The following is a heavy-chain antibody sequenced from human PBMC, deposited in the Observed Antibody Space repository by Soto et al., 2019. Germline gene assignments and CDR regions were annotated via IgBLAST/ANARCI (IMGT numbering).Heavy chain of an antibody. V-gene: IGHV4-30-4*01. D-gene: IGHD3-22*01. CDR2: IYYSGST. Sequence: SETLSLTCTVSGGSISSGDYYWSWIRQPPGKGLEWIGYIYYSGSTYYNPSLKSRVTISVDTPKNHFSLKLSSVTAADTAVYYCAREAPYYYDSSGYYWNDYWGQGTLVTVSS. J-gene: IGHJ4*02. CDR1: GGSISSGDYY. CDR3: AREAPYYYDSSGYYWNDY.